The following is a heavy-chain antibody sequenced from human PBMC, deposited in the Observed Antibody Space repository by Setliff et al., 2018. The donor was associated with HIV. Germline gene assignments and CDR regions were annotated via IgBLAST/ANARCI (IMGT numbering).Heavy chain of an antibody. V-gene: IGHV3-48*03. CDR3: ARGNIAADAPFDY. CDR1: GFTFSNYE. Sequence: GGSLRLSCAASGFTFSNYEMNWVRQAPGKGLEWVSYISASGRTIYYVDSVKGRFTISRDNARNSLYLQMNSLRAEDTAVYYCARGNIAADAPFDYWGQGTLVTVSS. J-gene: IGHJ4*02. D-gene: IGHD6-13*01. CDR2: ISASGRTI.